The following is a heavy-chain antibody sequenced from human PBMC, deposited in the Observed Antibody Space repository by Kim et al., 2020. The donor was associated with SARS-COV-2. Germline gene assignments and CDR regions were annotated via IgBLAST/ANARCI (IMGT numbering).Heavy chain of an antibody. D-gene: IGHD3-10*01. J-gene: IGHJ6*02. CDR3: ARGGVIKGYYYGMDV. Sequence: PSLKSRVTISVDTSKNQFSLKLSSVTAADTAVYYCARGGVIKGYYYGMDVWGQGTTVTVSS. V-gene: IGHV4-34*01.